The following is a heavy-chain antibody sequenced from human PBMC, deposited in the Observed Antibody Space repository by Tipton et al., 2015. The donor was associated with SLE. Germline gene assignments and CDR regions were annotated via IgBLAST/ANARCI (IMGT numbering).Heavy chain of an antibody. CDR3: ARAHSSGWPRDYYYYGMDV. D-gene: IGHD6-19*01. J-gene: IGHJ6*02. V-gene: IGHV4-61*01. CDR1: GYSISSGYY. CDR2: IYYSGST. Sequence: TLSLTCAVSGYSISSGYYWGWIRQPPGKGLEWIGYIYYSGSTNYNPSLKSRVTISVDTSKNQFSLKLSSVTAADTAVYYCARAHSSGWPRDYYYYGMDVWGQGTTVTVSS.